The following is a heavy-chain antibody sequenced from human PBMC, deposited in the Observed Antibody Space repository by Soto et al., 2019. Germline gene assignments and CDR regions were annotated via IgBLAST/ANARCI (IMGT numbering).Heavy chain of an antibody. CDR2: INSDGSST. J-gene: IGHJ6*02. CDR1: GFTFSSYW. D-gene: IGHD5-12*01. V-gene: IGHV3-74*01. Sequence: EVQLVESGGGLVQPGGSLRLSCAASGFTFSSYWMHWVRQAPGKGLVWVSRINSDGSSTYYADSVKGRFIISRDNAKNTLYLQMTSLRAEDTAVYYCARAVGYDKVTLYYYGLDVWGQGTTVTVSS. CDR3: ARAVGYDKVTLYYYGLDV.